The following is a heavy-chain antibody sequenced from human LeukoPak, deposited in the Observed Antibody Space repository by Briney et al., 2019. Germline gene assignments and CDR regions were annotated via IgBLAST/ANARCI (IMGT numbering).Heavy chain of an antibody. CDR3: ARTYDRPPRGAFDI. J-gene: IGHJ3*02. D-gene: IGHD3-22*01. CDR1: GGSISSGGYY. V-gene: IGHV4-30-2*01. CDR2: IYHSGST. Sequence: SETLSLTCTVSGGSISSGGYYWSWIRQPPGKGLEWIGYIYHSGSTYYNPSLKSRVTISVDRSKNQFSLKLSSVTAADTAVYYCARTYDRPPRGAFDIWGQGTMVTVSS.